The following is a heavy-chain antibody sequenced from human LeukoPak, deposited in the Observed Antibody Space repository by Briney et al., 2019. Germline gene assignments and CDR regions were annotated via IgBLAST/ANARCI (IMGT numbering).Heavy chain of an antibody. V-gene: IGHV3-23*01. D-gene: IGHD1-26*01. CDR2: IDYSGGST. CDR3: ARSRRRELLGTYFDY. Sequence: GGSLRLSCTASGFTLSSYEMSWIRQAPGKGLEWVSSIDYSGGSTYYADSVKGRFTISRDNSKNTLYLQMNSLRAEDTAVYYCARSRRRELLGTYFDYWGQGILVTVSS. CDR1: GFTLSSYE. J-gene: IGHJ4*02.